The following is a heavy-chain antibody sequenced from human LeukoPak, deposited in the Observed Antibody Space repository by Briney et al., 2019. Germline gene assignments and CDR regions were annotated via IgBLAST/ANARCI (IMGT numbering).Heavy chain of an antibody. CDR3: AREGYGGNSNYYYYYGMDV. J-gene: IGHJ6*02. CDR1: GGTFSSYA. Sequence: ASVKVSCKASGGTFSSYAISWVRQAPGQGLEWMGGIIPISGTANYAQKFQGRVTITADESTSTAYMELSSLRSEDTAVYYCAREGYGGNSNYYYYYGMDVWGQGTTVTVSS. V-gene: IGHV1-69*13. CDR2: IIPISGTA. D-gene: IGHD4-23*01.